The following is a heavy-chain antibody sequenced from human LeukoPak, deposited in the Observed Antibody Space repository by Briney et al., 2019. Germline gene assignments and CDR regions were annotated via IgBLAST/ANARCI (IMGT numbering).Heavy chain of an antibody. Sequence: PSETLSLTCAVSGGSISSGGYSWSWLRQPPGTGLEWLGYIYYSGSTYYNPSLKSRVTISVDTSKNQFSLKLSSVTAADTAVYYCARDLVYSGSGSAYYYYMDVWGKGTTVTVSS. J-gene: IGHJ6*03. CDR3: ARDLVYSGSGSAYYYYMDV. D-gene: IGHD3-10*01. V-gene: IGHV4-30-4*07. CDR2: IYYSGST. CDR1: GGSISSGGYS.